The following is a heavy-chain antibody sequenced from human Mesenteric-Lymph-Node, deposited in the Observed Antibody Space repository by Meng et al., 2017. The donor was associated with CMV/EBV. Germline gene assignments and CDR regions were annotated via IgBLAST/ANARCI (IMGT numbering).Heavy chain of an antibody. J-gene: IGHJ4*02. V-gene: IGHV1-18*01. Sequence: FSNHGISWVRQAPGQGIEWMGWISAYNGNTNYAQKLQGRVSMTRDISTTTAYMELRSLRSDDTAVYYCARDPYYDILTGYLIPPLDYWGQGTLVTVSS. CDR3: ARDPYYDILTGYLIPPLDY. CDR2: ISAYNGNT. CDR1: FSNHG. D-gene: IGHD3-9*01.